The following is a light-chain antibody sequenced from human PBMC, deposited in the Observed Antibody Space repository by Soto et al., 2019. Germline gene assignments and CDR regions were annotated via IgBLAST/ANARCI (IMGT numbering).Light chain of an antibody. V-gene: IGLV2-8*01. Sequence: QSVLTQPPSASGSPGQSVTISCTGTSSDVGGYNYVSWYQQYPGKAPKLMIYEVSKRPSGVPDRFSGSKSGNTASLTVSGLQAEDEADYNCSSYVGSNNLLFGGGTKLTVL. J-gene: IGLJ2*01. CDR3: SSYVGSNNLL. CDR2: EVS. CDR1: SSDVGGYNY.